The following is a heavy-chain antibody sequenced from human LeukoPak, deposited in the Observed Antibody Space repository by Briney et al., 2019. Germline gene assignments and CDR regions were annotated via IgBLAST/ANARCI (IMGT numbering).Heavy chain of an antibody. J-gene: IGHJ4*02. CDR2: IRSGSTYI. V-gene: IGHV3-21*01. Sequence: GGSLRLSCAASGLPFNSYTLNWVRQVPGKGLEWVSSIRSGSTYIYYADSVRGRFTISRDNAKNSLYLQVNCLRAVDTAVYYCASDPYRGGPLAYWGQGTLVTVSS. D-gene: IGHD3-16*02. CDR1: GLPFNSYT. CDR3: ASDPYRGGPLAY.